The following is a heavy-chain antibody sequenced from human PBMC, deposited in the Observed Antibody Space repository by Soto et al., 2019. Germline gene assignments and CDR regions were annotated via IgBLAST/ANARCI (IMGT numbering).Heavy chain of an antibody. CDR2: IYSGGST. J-gene: IGHJ1*01. D-gene: IGHD4-17*01. V-gene: IGHV3-66*01. Sequence: GGSLRLSCAASGFTVSSNYMSWVRQAPGKGLEWVSVIYSGGSTYYADSVKGRFTISRDNSKNTLYLQMNSLRAEDTAVYYCASVYGDFGGEYFQHWGQGTLVTVSS. CDR1: GFTVSSNY. CDR3: ASVYGDFGGEYFQH.